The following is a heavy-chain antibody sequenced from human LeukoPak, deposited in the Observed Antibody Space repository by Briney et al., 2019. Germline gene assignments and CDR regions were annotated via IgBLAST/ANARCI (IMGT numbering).Heavy chain of an antibody. J-gene: IGHJ4*02. CDR1: GGSFSGYY. D-gene: IGHD3-16*02. CDR2: INHSGST. CDR3: AREHDYIWGTYRYTFSHLDY. Sequence: PSETLSLTCAVYGGSFSGYYWSWIRQPPGKGLEWIGEINHSGSTNYNPSLKSRVTISVDTSRNQFSLNLSSVTAADTAVYYCAREHDYIWGTYRYTFSHLDYWGQGTLLTVSS. V-gene: IGHV4-34*01.